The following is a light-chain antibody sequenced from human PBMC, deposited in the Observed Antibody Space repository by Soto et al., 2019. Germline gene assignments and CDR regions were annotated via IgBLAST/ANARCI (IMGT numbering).Light chain of an antibody. CDR3: QQRSNWRGT. CDR1: QSINKY. V-gene: IGKV3-11*01. J-gene: IGKJ4*01. Sequence: EIVLTQSPATLSFSPGERATLSCRASQSINKYLAWYQQKPGQAPRLLIYDASNRATGIPARFSGSGSGTDLTLPITSLEPEDFAVYYCQQRSNWRGTFGGGTKVEI. CDR2: DAS.